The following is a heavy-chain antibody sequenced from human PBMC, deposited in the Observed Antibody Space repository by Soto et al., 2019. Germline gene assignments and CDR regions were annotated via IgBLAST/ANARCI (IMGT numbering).Heavy chain of an antibody. CDR1: GFTFSSYA. J-gene: IGHJ4*02. V-gene: IGHV3-23*01. CDR3: AKGSRFIWLRFGPPLHFDY. Sequence: PGGSLILSCAASGFTFSSYAMSWVRQAPGKGLEWVSAISGSGGSTYYADSVKGRFTISRDNSKNTLYLQMNSLRAEDTAVYYCAKGSRFIWLRFGPPLHFDYWGQGTLVTVSS. D-gene: IGHD3-10*01. CDR2: ISGSGGST.